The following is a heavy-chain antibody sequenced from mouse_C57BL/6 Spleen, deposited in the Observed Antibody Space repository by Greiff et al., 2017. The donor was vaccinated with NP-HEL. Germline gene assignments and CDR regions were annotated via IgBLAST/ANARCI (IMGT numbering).Heavy chain of an antibody. CDR3: ARSNALSY. J-gene: IGHJ4*01. V-gene: IGHV1-69*01. Sequence: VQLQQPGAELVMPGASVKLSCKASGYTFTSYWMHWVKQRPGQGLEWIGKIDPSDSDTNYNQKFKGKATLTVDKSSSTAYMQLSSLTSDGSAVYYCARSNALSYWGQGTTVTVSS. CDR1: GYTFTSYW. CDR2: IDPSDSDT.